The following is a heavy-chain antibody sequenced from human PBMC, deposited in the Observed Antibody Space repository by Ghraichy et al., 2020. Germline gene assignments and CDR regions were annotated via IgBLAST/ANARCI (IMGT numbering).Heavy chain of an antibody. J-gene: IGHJ6*02. V-gene: IGHV3-33*01. CDR1: GFTFSSYG. D-gene: IGHD2-2*02. CDR2: IWYDGSNK. CDR3: ARRFCSSTSCYSPNYYYYGMDV. Sequence: GGSLRLSCAASGFTFSSYGMHWVRQAPGKGLEWVAVIWYDGSNKYYADSVKGRFTISRDNSKNTLYLQMNSLRAEDTAVYYCARRFCSSTSCYSPNYYYYGMDVWGQGTTVTVSS.